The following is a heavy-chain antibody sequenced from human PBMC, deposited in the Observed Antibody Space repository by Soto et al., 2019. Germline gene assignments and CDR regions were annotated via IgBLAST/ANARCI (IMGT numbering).Heavy chain of an antibody. CDR3: RYSSSAYYYYYMDV. V-gene: IGHV4-34*01. CDR1: GGSFSGYY. CDR2: INHSGST. Sequence: SETLSVTCAVYGGSFSGYYWSWIRQPPGKGLEWIGEINHSGSTNYNPSLKSRVTISVDTSKNQFSLKLSSVTAADTAVYYCRYSSSAYYYYYMDVWGKGTTVPVSS. J-gene: IGHJ6*03. D-gene: IGHD6-6*01.